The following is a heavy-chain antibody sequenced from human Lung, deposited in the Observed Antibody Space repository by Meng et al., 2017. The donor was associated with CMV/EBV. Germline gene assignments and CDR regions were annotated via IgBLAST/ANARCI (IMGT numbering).Heavy chain of an antibody. CDR2: IYSGGST. J-gene: IGHJ2*01. V-gene: IGHV3-53*01. Sequence: CAASGFTVSSTYMSWDRQAPGKGLEWVSVIYSGGSTYYADSVKGRFTISRDNSKNTLYLQMNSLRAEDTAVYYCARCIAARRNWYFDLWGRGTLVTVSS. CDR1: GFTVSSTY. CDR3: ARCIAARRNWYFDL. D-gene: IGHD6-6*01.